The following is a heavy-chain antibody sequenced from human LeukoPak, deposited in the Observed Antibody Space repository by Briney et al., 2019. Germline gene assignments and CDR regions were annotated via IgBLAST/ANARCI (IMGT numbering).Heavy chain of an antibody. CDR3: ARGFGKGSGRNWFDP. Sequence: PSETLSLTCAVYGGSFSGYYWSWIRQPPGKGLEWIGEINHSGSTNYNPSLKSRVTISVDTSKNQFSLKPSSVTAADTAVYYCARGFGKGSGRNWFDPWGQGTLVTVSS. V-gene: IGHV4-34*01. J-gene: IGHJ5*02. CDR1: GGSFSGYY. CDR2: INHSGST. D-gene: IGHD3-10*01.